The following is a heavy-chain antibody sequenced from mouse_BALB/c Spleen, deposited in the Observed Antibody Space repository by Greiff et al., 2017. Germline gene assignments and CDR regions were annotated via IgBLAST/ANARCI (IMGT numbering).Heavy chain of an antibody. CDR3: ARDYSPAMDY. CDR2: IWAGGST. Sequence: VQGVESGPGLVAPSQSLSITCTVSGFSLTSYGVHWVRQPPGKGLEWLGVIWAGGSTNYNSALMSRLSISKDNSKSQVFFKMNSLQTDDTAMYYCARDYSPAMDYWGQGTSVTVSS. J-gene: IGHJ4*01. CDR1: GFSLTSYG. D-gene: IGHD1-1*01. V-gene: IGHV2-9*02.